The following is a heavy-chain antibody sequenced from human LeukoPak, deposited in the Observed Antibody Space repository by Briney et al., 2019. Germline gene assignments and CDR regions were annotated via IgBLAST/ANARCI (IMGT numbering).Heavy chain of an antibody. Sequence: SETLSLTCTVSGGSISSGGYYWSWIRQHPGQGLEWIGYIYYSGSTYYNPSLKSRVTISVDTSKNQFSLKLSSVTAADTAVYYCARNQLRKANWFDPWGQGTLVTVSS. CDR2: IYYSGST. V-gene: IGHV4-31*03. CDR1: GGSISSGGYY. D-gene: IGHD2-2*01. CDR3: ARNQLRKANWFDP. J-gene: IGHJ5*02.